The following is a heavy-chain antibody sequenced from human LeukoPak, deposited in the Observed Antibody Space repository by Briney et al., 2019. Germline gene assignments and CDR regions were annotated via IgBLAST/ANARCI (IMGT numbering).Heavy chain of an antibody. CDR2: ISWNSYGI. Sequence: GGSLRLSCAASGFTFDEYAMHWVRQPPGKGLEWVSGISWNSYGIGYADSVKGRFTISRDNAKNSLYLQMNSLRAEDMALYYCAKGVGTSYHYHMDVWGKGTTVIVSS. D-gene: IGHD1-26*01. CDR3: AKGVGTSYHYHMDV. CDR1: GFTFDEYA. V-gene: IGHV3-9*03. J-gene: IGHJ6*03.